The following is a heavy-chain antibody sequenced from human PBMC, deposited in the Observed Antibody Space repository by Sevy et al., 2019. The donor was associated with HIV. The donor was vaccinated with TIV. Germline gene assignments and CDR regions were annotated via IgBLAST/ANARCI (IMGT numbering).Heavy chain of an antibody. Sequence: SETLSLTCTVSGGSISSSSYYWGWIRQPPGKGLEWIGSFYSTGSTSYNPSLRSRVTVSADTSKNQFSLKLDSVSAADTAVYYCATPRASRWSAGTGGYFDLWGRGTLVAVSS. CDR3: ATPRASRWSAGTGGYFDL. V-gene: IGHV4-39*01. J-gene: IGHJ2*01. CDR1: GGSISSSSYY. D-gene: IGHD6-19*01. CDR2: FYSTGST.